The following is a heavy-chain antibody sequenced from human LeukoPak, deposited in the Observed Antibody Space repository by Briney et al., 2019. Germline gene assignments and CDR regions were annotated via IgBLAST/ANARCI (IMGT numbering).Heavy chain of an antibody. CDR2: IIPFFGTA. J-gene: IGHJ4*02. Sequence: GASVTVSCKASGGTFSSYAISWVRQAPGQGLEWMGGIIPFFGTANYAQKFQGRVTITTDESTSTAYMELSSLRSEDTAVYYCARGRWLQPWGYFDYWGQGTLVTVSS. CDR1: GGTFSSYA. D-gene: IGHD5-24*01. V-gene: IGHV1-69*05. CDR3: ARGRWLQPWGYFDY.